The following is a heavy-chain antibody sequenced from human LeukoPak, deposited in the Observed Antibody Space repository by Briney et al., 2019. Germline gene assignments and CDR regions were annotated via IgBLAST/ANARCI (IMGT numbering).Heavy chain of an antibody. V-gene: IGHV4-59*01. CDR2: IYYSGTT. J-gene: IGHJ4*02. CDR1: GGSISSYY. CDR3: ARGVYIAAAQYGY. Sequence: SETLSLTCTVSGGSISSYYWSWIRQPPGKGLEWIGYIYYSGTTNYSPSLKSRVTIAVDTSKNQFSLKLSSVTAADTAVYYCARGVYIAAAQYGYWGQGTLVTVSS. D-gene: IGHD6-13*01.